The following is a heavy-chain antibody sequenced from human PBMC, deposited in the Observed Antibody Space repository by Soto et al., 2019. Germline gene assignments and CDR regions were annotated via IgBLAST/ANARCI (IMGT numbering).Heavy chain of an antibody. CDR1: GFSFSIYA. J-gene: IGHJ4*02. D-gene: IGHD3-22*01. Sequence: GGSLRLSCAAFGFSFSIYAMNWVRQAPGKGLEWVSGISGGGGSTYYADSVKGRFTISRDNSKNTLYLQMNSLRVEDTAVYYCAKDPTSYDSSAQFDSWGQGTLVTVSS. CDR2: ISGGGGST. V-gene: IGHV3-23*01. CDR3: AKDPTSYDSSAQFDS.